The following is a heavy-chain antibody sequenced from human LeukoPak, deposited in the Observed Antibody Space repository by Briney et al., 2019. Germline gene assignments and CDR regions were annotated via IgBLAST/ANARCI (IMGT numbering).Heavy chain of an antibody. D-gene: IGHD4-11*01. CDR2: IYSGGST. CDR1: GFTVSSNY. CDR3: ARGISNYRYYFDY. V-gene: IGHV3-66*01. Sequence: GGSLRLSCAASGFTVSSNYMSWVRQAPGKGLEWVSVIYSGGSTYYADSVKGRFTISRDNSKNTLYLQMNSLRAEDTAVYYCARGISNYRYYFDYWGQGTLVTVSS. J-gene: IGHJ4*02.